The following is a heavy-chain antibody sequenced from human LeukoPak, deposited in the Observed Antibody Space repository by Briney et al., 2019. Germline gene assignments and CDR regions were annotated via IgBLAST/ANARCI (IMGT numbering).Heavy chain of an antibody. CDR1: GYTFTGYY. CDR3: ARDDSSSSGIFDY. CDR2: INPNSGGT. Sequence: ASVKVSCKASGYTFTGYYMHWVRQAPGQGFEWMGWINPNSGGTNYAQKFQGWVTMTRDTSITTAYMELSRLRSDDTAVYYCARDDSSSSGIFDYWGQGTLVTVSS. D-gene: IGHD6-6*01. J-gene: IGHJ4*02. V-gene: IGHV1-2*04.